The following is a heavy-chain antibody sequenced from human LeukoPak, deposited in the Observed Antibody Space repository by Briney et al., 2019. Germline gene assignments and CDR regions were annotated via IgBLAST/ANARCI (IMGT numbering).Heavy chain of an antibody. Sequence: ASVKVSCKASGYTFTSYDINWVRQATGQGLEWMGWMNPNSGNTGYAQKFQGRVTMTRNTSISTAYMELSSLRSEDTAVYYCARGVRGHCSSTSCYYFYWGQGTLVTASS. V-gene: IGHV1-8*01. D-gene: IGHD2-2*01. CDR2: MNPNSGNT. CDR3: ARGVRGHCSSTSCYYFY. CDR1: GYTFTSYD. J-gene: IGHJ4*02.